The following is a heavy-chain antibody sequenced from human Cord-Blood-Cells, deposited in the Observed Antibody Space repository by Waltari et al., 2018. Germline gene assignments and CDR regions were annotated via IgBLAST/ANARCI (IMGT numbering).Heavy chain of an antibody. V-gene: IGHV4-34*01. CDR2: INQSGTP. D-gene: IGHD6-19*01. CDR1: GGSFSGYY. Sequence: QVQLQQWGAGLLKPSETLSLTCAVYGGSFSGYYWSWIRQPPGKGLEWIGEINQSGTPNYNPSLKSPVTISVDTSKNQFSLKLGSVTAATTTVSYCAGQGWHDPYYYYYMDVWGKGTTVTVSS. J-gene: IGHJ6*03. CDR3: AGQGWHDPYYYYYMDV.